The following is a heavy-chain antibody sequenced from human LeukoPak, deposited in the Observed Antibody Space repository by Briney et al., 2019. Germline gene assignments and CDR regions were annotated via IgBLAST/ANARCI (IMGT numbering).Heavy chain of an antibody. CDR3: ARGRELYYYDSSGYYLNYFDY. D-gene: IGHD3-22*01. J-gene: IGHJ4*02. Sequence: SETLSLTCAVYGGSFSGYYWSWIRQPPGKGLEWIGEINHSGSTNYNPSLKSRVTISVDTSKNQFSLKLSSVTAAGTAVYYCARGRELYYYDSSGYYLNYFDYWGQGTLVTVSS. CDR1: GGSFSGYY. CDR2: INHSGST. V-gene: IGHV4-34*01.